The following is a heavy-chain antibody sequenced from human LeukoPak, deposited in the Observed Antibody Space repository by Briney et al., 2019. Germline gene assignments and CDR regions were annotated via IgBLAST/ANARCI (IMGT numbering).Heavy chain of an antibody. D-gene: IGHD1-26*01. CDR3: ARDSGSYAFDI. Sequence: PGGSLRLSCAASGFTFSNFWMSRVRQAPGKGLEWVANIKQDGSEKYYVDSVKGRFTISRDNAKNSLYLQMNSLRAEDTARYYCARDSGSYAFDIWGQGTMVTVSS. CDR1: GFTFSNFW. CDR2: IKQDGSEK. J-gene: IGHJ3*02. V-gene: IGHV3-7*04.